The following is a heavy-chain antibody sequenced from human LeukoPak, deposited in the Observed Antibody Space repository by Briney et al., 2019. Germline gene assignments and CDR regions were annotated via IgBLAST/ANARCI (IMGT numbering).Heavy chain of an antibody. Sequence: QDGSDKTYVDSVKGRFTISRDNAKKLLYLQMNSLRAEDTAVYYCARDLPDVLTGYSDLAFDIWGQGTMVTVSS. J-gene: IGHJ3*02. CDR2: QDGSDK. D-gene: IGHD3-9*01. CDR3: ARDLPDVLTGYSDLAFDI. V-gene: IGHV3-7*03.